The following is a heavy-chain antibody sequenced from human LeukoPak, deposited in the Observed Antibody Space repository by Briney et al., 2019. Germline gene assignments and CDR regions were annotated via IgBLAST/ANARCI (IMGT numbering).Heavy chain of an antibody. Sequence: QPGGSLRFSCAASGFTFSGHWMSWLRQAPGKGLEWVANINQGGSDKYYVDSVKGRFTISRDNANNLLYLQMNSLRGEDTAVYYCTRDRSRAEDDWGQGTLVTVSS. D-gene: IGHD1-14*01. J-gene: IGHJ4*02. CDR3: TRDRSRAEDD. CDR1: GFTFSGHW. CDR2: INQGGSDK. V-gene: IGHV3-7*01.